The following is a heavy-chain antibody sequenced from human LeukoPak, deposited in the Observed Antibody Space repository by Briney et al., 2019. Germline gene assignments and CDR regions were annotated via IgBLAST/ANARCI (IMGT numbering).Heavy chain of an antibody. CDR2: IYTSGST. CDR3: ARAQNYGGSYSFDY. CDR1: GGSISSGSYY. Sequence: SQTLSLTCTVSGGSISSGSYYWSWIRQPAGKGLEWIGRIYTSGSTNYNPSLKSRVTISVDTSKNQFSLKLSSVTAADTAVYYCARAQNYGGSYSFDYWGQRTLVTVSS. J-gene: IGHJ4*02. V-gene: IGHV4-61*02. D-gene: IGHD1-26*01.